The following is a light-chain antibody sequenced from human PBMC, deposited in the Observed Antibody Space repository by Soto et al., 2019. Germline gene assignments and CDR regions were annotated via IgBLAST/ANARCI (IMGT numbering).Light chain of an antibody. Sequence: IQLTQSPSSLSASVGDRVTITCRASQGIRSDLAWYQQKPGKAPKLLIYSASTLQNGVPSSFSGSGSGTDFALTFSGRQPGEFATDYCQLLSSYPVIVGEVTRLEI. J-gene: IGKJ5*01. CDR3: QLLSSYPVI. V-gene: IGKV1-9*01. CDR1: QGIRSD. CDR2: SAS.